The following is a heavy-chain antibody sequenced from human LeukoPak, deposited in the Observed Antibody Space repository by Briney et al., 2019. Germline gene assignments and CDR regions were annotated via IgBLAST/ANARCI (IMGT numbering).Heavy chain of an antibody. D-gene: IGHD6-6*01. CDR3: GARRAFDI. CDR1: GGSLSSGGYY. Sequence: SETLSLTCTVSGGSLSSGGYYWSWIRQPPGKGLEWIGHMYHSGSTYYNPSLKSRVPISVDRSKNQFSLKLSSVTAADTAVYYCGARRAFDIWVQGTMVTVSS. J-gene: IGHJ3*02. CDR2: MYHSGST. V-gene: IGHV4-30-2*01.